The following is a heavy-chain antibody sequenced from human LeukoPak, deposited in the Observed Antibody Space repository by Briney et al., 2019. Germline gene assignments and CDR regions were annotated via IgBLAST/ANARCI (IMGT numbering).Heavy chain of an antibody. V-gene: IGHV3-21*01. Sequence: GGSLRLSCAASGFTFSSYTMNWVRQAPGKGLEWVSSISTKSNIYYADSVKGRFTISRDNSKNTLYLQMNSLRAEDTAVYYCAKDRSRYYDILTGYKGLDYWGQGTLVTVSS. D-gene: IGHD3-9*01. CDR2: ISTKSNI. J-gene: IGHJ4*02. CDR1: GFTFSSYT. CDR3: AKDRSRYYDILTGYKGLDY.